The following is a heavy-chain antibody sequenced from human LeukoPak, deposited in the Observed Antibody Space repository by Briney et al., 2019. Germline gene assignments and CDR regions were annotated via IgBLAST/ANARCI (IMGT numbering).Heavy chain of an antibody. J-gene: IGHJ6*03. CDR2: IYYSGST. D-gene: IGHD6-13*01. CDR1: GGSISSGGYY. Sequence: SETLSLTCTVSGGSISSGGYYWSWIRQHPGKGLEWIGYIYYSGSTYYNPSLKSRVTISVDTSKNQFSLKLSSVTAADTAVYYCARDVRRTPSSSWYRYYYYYMDVWGKGTTVTVSS. V-gene: IGHV4-31*03. CDR3: ARDVRRTPSSSWYRYYYYYMDV.